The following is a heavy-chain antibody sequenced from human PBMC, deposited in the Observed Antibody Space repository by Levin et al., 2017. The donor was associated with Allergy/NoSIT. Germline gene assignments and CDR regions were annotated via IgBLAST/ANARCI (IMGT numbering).Heavy chain of an antibody. D-gene: IGHD2-15*01. CDR3: ARKPGAATGGYYYYGMDV. CDR1: GGTFSSYA. Sequence: WASVKVSCKASGGTFSSYAISWVRQAPGQGLEWMGGIIPIFGTANYAQKFQGRVTITADESTSTAYMELSSLRSEDTAVYYCARKPGAATGGYYYYGMDVWGQGTTVTVSS. V-gene: IGHV1-69*13. J-gene: IGHJ6*02. CDR2: IIPIFGTA.